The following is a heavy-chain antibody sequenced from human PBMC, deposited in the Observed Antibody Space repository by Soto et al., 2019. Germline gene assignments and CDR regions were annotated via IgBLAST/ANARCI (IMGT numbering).Heavy chain of an antibody. CDR3: AKDREAGYSSSWRRHYYGMDV. D-gene: IGHD6-13*01. V-gene: IGHV3-30*18. Sequence: QVQLVESGGGVVQPGRSLRLSCAASGFTFSSYGMHWVRQAPGKGLEWVAVISYDGSNKYYADSVKGRFTISRDNCKHTLYLQRNSLRAEDTAVYYCAKDREAGYSSSWRRHYYGMDVWGQGTTVTVSS. CDR1: GFTFSSYG. J-gene: IGHJ6*02. CDR2: ISYDGSNK.